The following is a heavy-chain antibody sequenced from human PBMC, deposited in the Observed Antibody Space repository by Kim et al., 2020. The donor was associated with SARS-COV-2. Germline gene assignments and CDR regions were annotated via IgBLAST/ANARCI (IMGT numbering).Heavy chain of an antibody. Sequence: SETLSLTCAVYGGSFSGYSWNWIRRPPGKGLEWLGEISHSGSSNYNPSLKSRVTMSVDTSKNQFSLRLRSVTAADTAYYYCARGRAGVVPAPTLGLGPHYDYFILDVWGQGTTVTVSS. CDR2: ISHSGSS. V-gene: IGHV4-34*01. CDR1: GGSFSGYS. J-gene: IGHJ6*02. CDR3: ARGRAGVVPAPTLGLGPHYDYFILDV. D-gene: IGHD2-2*01.